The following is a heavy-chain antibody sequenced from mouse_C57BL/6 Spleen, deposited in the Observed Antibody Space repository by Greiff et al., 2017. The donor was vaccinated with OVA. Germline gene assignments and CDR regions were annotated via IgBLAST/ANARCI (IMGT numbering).Heavy chain of an antibody. J-gene: IGHJ2*01. CDR1: GYSITSGYY. V-gene: IGHV3-6*01. Sequence: ESGPGLVKPSQSLSLTCSVTGYSITSGYYWNWIRQFPGNKLEWMGYISYDGSNNYNPSLKNRISITRDTSKNQFFLKLNSVTTEDTATYYCARALYYSNYFDYWGQGTTLTVSS. CDR3: ARALYYSNYFDY. D-gene: IGHD2-5*01. CDR2: ISYDGSN.